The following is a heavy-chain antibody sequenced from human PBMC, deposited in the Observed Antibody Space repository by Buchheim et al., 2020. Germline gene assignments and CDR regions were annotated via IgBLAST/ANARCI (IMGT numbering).Heavy chain of an antibody. Sequence: VQLVESGGGLVKPGGSLRLSCAASGFTFSNAWMSWVRQAPGKGLEWVAVVSYDGSNQYYADSVKGRFTISRDNPKSTLYLQMNSLRAEDTALYYCAKEDYDGSGSYLGYWGQGTL. CDR1: GFTFSNAW. CDR2: VSYDGSNQ. V-gene: IGHV3-30*18. CDR3: AKEDYDGSGSYLGY. J-gene: IGHJ4*02. D-gene: IGHD3-10*01.